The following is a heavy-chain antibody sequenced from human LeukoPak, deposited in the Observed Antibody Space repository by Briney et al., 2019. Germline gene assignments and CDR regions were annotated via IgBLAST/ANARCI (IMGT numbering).Heavy chain of an antibody. CDR3: ARSDTALVRGFDY. J-gene: IGHJ4*02. Sequence: NTSETLSLTCAVYGGSFSGYYWSWIRQPPGKGLEWIGEINHSGSTNYNPSLKSRVTISVDTSKNQFSLKLSSVTAADTAVYYCARSDTALVRGFDYWGQGTLVTVSS. CDR2: INHSGST. D-gene: IGHD5-18*01. V-gene: IGHV4-34*01. CDR1: GGSFSGYY.